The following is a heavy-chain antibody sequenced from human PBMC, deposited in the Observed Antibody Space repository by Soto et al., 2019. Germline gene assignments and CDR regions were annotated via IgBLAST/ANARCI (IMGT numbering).Heavy chain of an antibody. CDR2: ISAYNGNT. Sequence: QVQLVQSGAEVKKPGASVKVSCKASGYNFTSYGLSWVRQAPGQGLEWMGWISAYNGNTHYAQKIQGRVTMTTDTATGTAYRVLRSVRADDTALYYCARDVRNYRDGVVTDRNWCDPWGQGTLVTVSS. CDR3: ARDVRNYRDGVVTDRNWCDP. D-gene: IGHD2-21*02. J-gene: IGHJ5*02. V-gene: IGHV1-18*01. CDR1: GYNFTSYG.